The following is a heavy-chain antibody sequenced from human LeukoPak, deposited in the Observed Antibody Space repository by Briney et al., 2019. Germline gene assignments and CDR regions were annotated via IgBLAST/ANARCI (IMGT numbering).Heavy chain of an antibody. V-gene: IGHV3-30-3*01. CDR1: GFTFSSYA. CDR3: ARVAEDSSGYWNIDY. J-gene: IGHJ4*02. Sequence: GGSLRLSCAASGFTFSSYAMHWVRQAPGKGLEWVAVISYDGSNKYYADSVKGRFTISRDNSRNTLYLQMNSLRAEDTAVYYCARVAEDSSGYWNIDYWGQGTLVTVSS. D-gene: IGHD3-22*01. CDR2: ISYDGSNK.